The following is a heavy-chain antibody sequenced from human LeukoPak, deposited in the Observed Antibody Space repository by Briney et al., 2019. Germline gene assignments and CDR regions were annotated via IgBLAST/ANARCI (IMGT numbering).Heavy chain of an antibody. J-gene: IGHJ4*02. V-gene: IGHV3-23*01. CDR3: APRVVGSAPFDY. D-gene: IGHD2-15*01. Sequence: PGGSLRLSCAASGFTFSNYSMNWVRQAPGKGLEWVSAISGSTGRTYYADSVKGRFTISRDNSKNTLYLQMNNLRAEDTAVYYCAPRVVGSAPFDYWGQGTLVTVSS. CDR2: ISGSTGRT. CDR1: GFTFSNYS.